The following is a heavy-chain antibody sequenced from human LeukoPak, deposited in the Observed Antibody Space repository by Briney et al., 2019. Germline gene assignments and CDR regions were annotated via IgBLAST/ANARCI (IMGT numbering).Heavy chain of an antibody. D-gene: IGHD3-16*02. CDR3: ARGRPSYGDLRLGELSSDY. CDR2: INPNSGGT. J-gene: IGHJ4*02. CDR1: GYTFTGYY. Sequence: ASVKVSCKASGYTFTGYYMHWVRQAPGQGLEWMGRINPNSGGTNYAPEFEGRATITRGTSLSTAYMERSRLRPDDNAGYYCARGRPSYGDLRLGELSSDYWGQGTLVTVSS. V-gene: IGHV1-2*06.